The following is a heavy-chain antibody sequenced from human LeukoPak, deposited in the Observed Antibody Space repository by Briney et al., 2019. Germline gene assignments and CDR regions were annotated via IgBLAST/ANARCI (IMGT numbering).Heavy chain of an antibody. CDR2: IIPIFGTA. Sequence: ASVKVSCEASGGTFSSYAISWVRQAPGQGLEWMGGIIPIFGTANYAQKFQGRVTITADESTSTAYMELSSLRSEDTAVYYCAREALVVPAAMPAFDYWGQGTLVTVSS. V-gene: IGHV1-69*13. CDR3: AREALVVPAAMPAFDY. D-gene: IGHD2-2*01. J-gene: IGHJ4*02. CDR1: GGTFSSYA.